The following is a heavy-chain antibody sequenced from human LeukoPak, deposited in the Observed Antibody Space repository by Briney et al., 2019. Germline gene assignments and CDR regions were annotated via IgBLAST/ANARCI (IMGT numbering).Heavy chain of an antibody. J-gene: IGHJ4*02. CDR1: GGSISSSSYY. CDR2: IYYSGST. Sequence: SETLSLTCTVSGGSISSSSYYWGWIRQPPGKGLEWIGSIYYSGSTYYNPTLKSRVTISVDTSKNQFSLKLSSVTAADTAVYYCARGRWYRIIWGQGTVVSVSS. D-gene: IGHD3-16*01. CDR3: ARGRWYRII. V-gene: IGHV4-39*01.